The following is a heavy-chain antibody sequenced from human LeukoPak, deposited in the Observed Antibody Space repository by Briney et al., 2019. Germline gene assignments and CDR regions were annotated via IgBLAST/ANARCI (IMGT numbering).Heavy chain of an antibody. Sequence: GGSLRLSCAVSGFTFSSYAMSWVRQAPGKGLEWVSAISGSGGSTYYADSVKGRFTISRDNSKTTLYLQMNSLRAEDTAVYYCAKSRNVVVPVTQSFDYWGQGTLVTVSS. CDR3: AKSRNVVVPVTQSFDY. V-gene: IGHV3-23*01. D-gene: IGHD2-2*01. CDR1: GFTFSSYA. CDR2: ISGSGGST. J-gene: IGHJ4*02.